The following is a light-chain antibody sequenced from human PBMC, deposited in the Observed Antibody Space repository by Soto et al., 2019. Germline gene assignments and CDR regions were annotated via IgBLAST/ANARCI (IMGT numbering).Light chain of an antibody. CDR1: QSIRGS. CDR3: QQYNSFWT. J-gene: IGKJ1*01. CDR2: DVS. Sequence: DIQMTQSPSTLSASVGDRVTITCRASQSIRGSLAWYQHKPGKAPNLLIYDVSSLETGVPSRFSGSGSWTEFTLTISSLQPDDFATYYCQQYNSFWTFGQGTKVEIK. V-gene: IGKV1-5*01.